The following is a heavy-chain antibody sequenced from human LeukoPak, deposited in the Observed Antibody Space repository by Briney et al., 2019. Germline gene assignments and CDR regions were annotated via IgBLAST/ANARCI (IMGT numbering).Heavy chain of an antibody. CDR1: GFTFSNAW. CDR3: ARDRVYYFDY. V-gene: IGHV4-59*01. J-gene: IGHJ4*02. Sequence: PGGSLRLSCAASGFTFSNAWMSWVRQAPGKGLEWIGYMYYSGSTNYNPSLKSRVTISVDTSKNQFSLKLTSVTAADTAVYYCARDRVYYFDYWGQGTLVTVSS. CDR2: MYYSGST.